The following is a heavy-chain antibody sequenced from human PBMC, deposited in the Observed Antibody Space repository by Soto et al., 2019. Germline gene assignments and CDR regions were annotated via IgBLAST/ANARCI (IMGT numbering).Heavy chain of an antibody. CDR1: GGTFSSYA. D-gene: IGHD3-22*01. CDR3: ARTYYYDSSGLDPNEYFQH. V-gene: IGHV1-69*13. Sequence: SVKVSCKASGGTFSSYAISCVRQAPGQGLEWMGGIIPIFGTANYAQKFQGRVTITADESTSTAYMELSSLRSEDTAVYYCARTYYYDSSGLDPNEYFQHWGQGTLVTVSS. J-gene: IGHJ1*01. CDR2: IIPIFGTA.